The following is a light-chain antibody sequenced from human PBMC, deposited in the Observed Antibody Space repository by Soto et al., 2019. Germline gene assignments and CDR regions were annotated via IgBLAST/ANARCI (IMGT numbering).Light chain of an antibody. J-gene: IGLJ1*01. CDR2: EVN. CDR1: SSDVGGNKF. Sequence: QSALTQPPSASGSPGQSVTISCTGTSSDVGGNKFVSWYQQHPGKAPRLIIYEVNRRPSGVPDRFSGSKSGNTASLTVSGLQDEDEADYYCFSSSTKISRHVLGTGTKLTVL. CDR3: FSSSTKISRHV. V-gene: IGLV2-8*01.